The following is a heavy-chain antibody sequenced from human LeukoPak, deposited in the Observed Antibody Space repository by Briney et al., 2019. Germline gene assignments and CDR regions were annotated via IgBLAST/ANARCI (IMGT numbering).Heavy chain of an antibody. CDR2: IYSGGST. V-gene: IGHV3-53*01. CDR3: ARGGRDYDFWSGYYDY. CDR1: GFTVSSNY. D-gene: IGHD3-3*01. Sequence: GGSLRLSCAASGFTVSSNYMSWVRQAPGKGLEWVSVIYSGGSTYYADSVKGRFTISRDNSKNTLYLQMNSLRAEDTAVYYCARGGRDYDFWSGYYDYWGQGTLVTVSS. J-gene: IGHJ4*02.